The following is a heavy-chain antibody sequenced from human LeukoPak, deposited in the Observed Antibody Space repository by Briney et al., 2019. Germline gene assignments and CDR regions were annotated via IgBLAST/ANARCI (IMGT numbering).Heavy chain of an antibody. V-gene: IGHV1-8*01. CDR2: MNPNSGNT. CDR1: GYTFTSYD. J-gene: IGHJ6*03. Sequence: ASVKVSCKASGYTFTSYDINWVRQATGQGLEWMGWMNPNSGNTGYAQKFQGRVTMTRNTSISTAYMELSSLRSEDTAVYYCARGYYDSSGYYSNYYYYMDVWGKGTTVTISS. CDR3: ARGYYDSSGYYSNYYYYMDV. D-gene: IGHD3-22*01.